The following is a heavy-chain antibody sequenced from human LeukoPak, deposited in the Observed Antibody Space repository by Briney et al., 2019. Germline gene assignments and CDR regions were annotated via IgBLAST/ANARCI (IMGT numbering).Heavy chain of an antibody. CDR2: IRGKANNYAT. CDR1: GFTFSGAA. Sequence: LSGGSLRLSCAASGFTFSGAAMHWVRQASGKGLEWVGRIRGKANNYATAYGASMQGRFTVSRDDSKNTAFLQVDSLKTEDAAFYYCASSGDTRLVLGYWGQGTLVTVSS. CDR3: ASSGDTRLVLGY. V-gene: IGHV3-73*01. D-gene: IGHD5-12*01. J-gene: IGHJ4*02.